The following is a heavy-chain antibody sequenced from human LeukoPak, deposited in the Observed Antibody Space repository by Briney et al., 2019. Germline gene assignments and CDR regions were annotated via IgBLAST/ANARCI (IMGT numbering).Heavy chain of an antibody. CDR1: GYTLTELS. J-gene: IGHJ3*02. D-gene: IGHD3-16*01. Sequence: ASVKVSCKVSGYTLTELSMHWVRQAPGKGLEWMGGFDPEDGETIYAQKFQGRVTMTEDTSTDTAYMELSSLRSEDTAVYYCATDMRNYDYVWGSPRHAFDIWGQGTMVTVPS. V-gene: IGHV1-24*01. CDR3: ATDMRNYDYVWGSPRHAFDI. CDR2: FDPEDGET.